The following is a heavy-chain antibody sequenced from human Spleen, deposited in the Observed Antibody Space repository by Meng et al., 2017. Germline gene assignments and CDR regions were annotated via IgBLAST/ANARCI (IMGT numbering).Heavy chain of an antibody. D-gene: IGHD6-19*01. J-gene: IGHJ5*02. CDR1: GFFVSRYA. V-gene: IGHV3-30*04. Sequence: GFFVSRYAMHWVRQAPGKGLEWVAVISDDGSNKYCTDSVKGRFTISRDNSKTTLFLQMNSLRVEDTAVYYCAKNLLTYTSGRFDDWFDPWGQGTLVTVSS. CDR2: ISDDGSNK. CDR3: AKNLLTYTSGRFDDWFDP.